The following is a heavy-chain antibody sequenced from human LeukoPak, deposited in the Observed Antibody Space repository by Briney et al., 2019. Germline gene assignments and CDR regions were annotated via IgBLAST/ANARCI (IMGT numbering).Heavy chain of an antibody. CDR1: GYTFTSYD. J-gene: IGHJ3*02. CDR2: MNPNSGNT. Sequence: ASVKVSCKSSGYTFTSYDINRVRQATGQGLEWMGWMNPNSGNTGYAQKFQGRVTMTRNTSISTAYMELSSLRSEDTAVYYCARATYDILTGSPGGGAFDIWGQGTMVTVSS. V-gene: IGHV1-8*01. D-gene: IGHD3-9*01. CDR3: ARATYDILTGSPGGGAFDI.